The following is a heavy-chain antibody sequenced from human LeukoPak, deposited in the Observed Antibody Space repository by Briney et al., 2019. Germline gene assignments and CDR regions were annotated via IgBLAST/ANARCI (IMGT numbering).Heavy chain of an antibody. CDR1: GGSISSGNYY. V-gene: IGHV4-61*01. CDR3: ARELRFSSYYYYMDV. CDR2: IYYSGST. D-gene: IGHD3-3*01. Sequence: PSQTLSLTCTVSGGSISSGNYYWSWIRQPPEKGLEWIGYIYYSGSTNYNPSLKSRVTISVDTSKNQFSLKLSSVTAADTAVYYCARELRFSSYYYYMDVWGKGTTVTVSS. J-gene: IGHJ6*03.